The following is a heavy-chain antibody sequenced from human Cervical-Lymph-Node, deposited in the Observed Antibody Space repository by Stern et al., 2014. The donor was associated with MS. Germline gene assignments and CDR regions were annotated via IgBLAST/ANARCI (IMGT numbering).Heavy chain of an antibody. CDR2: ISYDGSNK. CDR1: EFTFSSYA. Sequence: VQLVESGGGVVQPGRSLRLSCAASEFTFSSYAMHWVRQAPGKGLEWVAVISYDGSNKYYADSVKGRFTISRDNSKNTLYLQMNSLRAEDTAVYYCARGDYGDYYWYFDLWGRGTLVTVSS. V-gene: IGHV3-30-3*01. J-gene: IGHJ2*01. D-gene: IGHD4-17*01. CDR3: ARGDYGDYYWYFDL.